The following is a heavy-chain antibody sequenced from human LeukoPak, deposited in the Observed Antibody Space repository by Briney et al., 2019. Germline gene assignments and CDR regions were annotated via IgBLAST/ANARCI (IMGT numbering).Heavy chain of an antibody. Sequence: GGSLRLSCAASGFTFSSYAMNWVRQAPGKGLEWVSGISGSGGRTYYADSVKGRFTISRDNSKNTLYLQMNSLRAEDTAVYYCAKSESGSYSGDFDYWGQGTLVTVSS. D-gene: IGHD3-10*01. V-gene: IGHV3-23*01. J-gene: IGHJ4*02. CDR1: GFTFSSYA. CDR3: AKSESGSYSGDFDY. CDR2: ISGSGGRT.